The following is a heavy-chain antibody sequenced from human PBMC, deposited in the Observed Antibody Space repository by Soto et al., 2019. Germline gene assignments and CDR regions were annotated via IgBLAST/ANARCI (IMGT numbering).Heavy chain of an antibody. Sequence: ASVKVSCKASGYSFTNNDVSWVRQATGQGLEWMGWMNPGSGDTGYAQKFQGRVTMTRDISIATAYMELSSLRSDDTAIYYCARMATFGSLNWFDPWGQGTLVTSPQ. CDR3: ARMATFGSLNWFDP. CDR1: GYSFTNND. J-gene: IGHJ5*02. D-gene: IGHD3-16*01. V-gene: IGHV1-8*01. CDR2: MNPGSGDT.